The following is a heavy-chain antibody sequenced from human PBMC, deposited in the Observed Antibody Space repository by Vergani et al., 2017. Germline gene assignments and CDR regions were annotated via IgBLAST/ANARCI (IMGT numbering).Heavy chain of an antibody. V-gene: IGHV4-4*02. Sequence: QVQLQESGPGLVKPSGTLSLTCAVSGGSISSSNWWSWVRQPPGKGLEWIGEIYHSGSTNYNPSLKSRVTISVDKSKNQFSLKLSTVTAADTAVYYCARRTYYDDSSGRTDAFDIWGQGTMVTVSS. D-gene: IGHD3-22*01. J-gene: IGHJ3*02. CDR1: GGSISSSNW. CDR2: IYHSGST. CDR3: ARRTYYDDSSGRTDAFDI.